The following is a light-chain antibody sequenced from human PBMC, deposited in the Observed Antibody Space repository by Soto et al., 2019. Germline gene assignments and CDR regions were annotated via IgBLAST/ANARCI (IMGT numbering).Light chain of an antibody. CDR3: CSYAGSNTFV. Sequence: QSVLTQPRSVSGSPGQSVTISCAGTSDDVGGYTYVSWYQHHPGKAPKLMIYDVSKRPSGVPDRFSGSKSGNTASLTISGLQAEDEADYYCCSYAGSNTFVFGTGTKLTVL. CDR2: DVS. CDR1: SDDVGGYTY. V-gene: IGLV2-11*01. J-gene: IGLJ1*01.